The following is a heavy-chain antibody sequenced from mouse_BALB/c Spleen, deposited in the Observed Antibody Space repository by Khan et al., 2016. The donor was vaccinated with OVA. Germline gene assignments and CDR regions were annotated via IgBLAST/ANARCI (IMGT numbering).Heavy chain of an antibody. CDR3: VRGYFGNYEFVY. V-gene: IGHV1S132*01. J-gene: IGHJ3*01. D-gene: IGHD2-1*01. CDR2: IFPGTGTS. Sequence: VQLQESGAELVKPGASVKPSCKTSGYTFTSYWIEWVKQRPGQGLGWTGQIFPGTGTSYYNENFKGKATPTVDTSPSTAYMQLTSLTSEDSAVDFCVRGYFGNYEFVYWGQGTLVTDSP. CDR1: GYTFTSYW.